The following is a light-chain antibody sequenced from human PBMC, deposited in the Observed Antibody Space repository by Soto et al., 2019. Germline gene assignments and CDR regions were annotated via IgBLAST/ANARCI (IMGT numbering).Light chain of an antibody. J-gene: IGLJ2*01. V-gene: IGLV2-14*03. CDR2: DVS. CDR3: SSYATTTTVV. CDR1: TSDVGASDY. Sequence: QSALTQPASVSGSPGQSITISCTGTTSDVGASDYVCWYQQHPGQAPKLIIYDVSKRPSGASARFSGPKSGNTASLTISGLQAEDEADYYCSSYATTTTVVFGGGTKVTVL.